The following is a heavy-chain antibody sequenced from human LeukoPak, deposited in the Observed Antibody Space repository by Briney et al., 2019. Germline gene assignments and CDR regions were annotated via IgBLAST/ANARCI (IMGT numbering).Heavy chain of an antibody. CDR3: ARPGAFGVIVTAYDY. J-gene: IGHJ4*02. D-gene: IGHD3-3*01. Sequence: SVKVSCKASGGTFNSYAISWVRQAPGQGLEWMGGIIPIFSTRNYAQKFQGRVTITADESTSTAYMELTSLRSEDTAVYYCARPGAFGVIVTAYDYWGQGTLVTVSS. CDR2: IIPIFSTR. CDR1: GGTFNSYA. V-gene: IGHV1-69*13.